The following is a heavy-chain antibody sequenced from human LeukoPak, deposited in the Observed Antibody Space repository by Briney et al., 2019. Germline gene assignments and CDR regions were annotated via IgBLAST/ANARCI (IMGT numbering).Heavy chain of an antibody. CDR1: GYSISSGYY. D-gene: IGHD6-6*01. Sequence: SETLSLTCTVSGYSISSGYYWGWIRQPPGKGLEWIGSIYHSGSTYYNPSLKSRVTILVDPSKNQFSLKLSSVTAADTAVYYCAREKDSSSSHGYFDLWGRGTLVTVSS. V-gene: IGHV4-38-2*02. CDR2: IYHSGST. CDR3: AREKDSSSSHGYFDL. J-gene: IGHJ2*01.